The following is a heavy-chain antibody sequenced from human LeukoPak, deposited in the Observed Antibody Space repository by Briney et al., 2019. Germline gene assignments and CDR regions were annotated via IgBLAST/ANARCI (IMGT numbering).Heavy chain of an antibody. Sequence: PGGSLRLSCAASGFTFITYGMTWVRQAPGKGLEWVSSIIGSGGSTYYADSVKGRFTISRDNSKNTLYLHMNSLRAEDTAVYYCAKDWSEGVPVAYNCFDPWGQGTLVTVSS. J-gene: IGHJ5*02. D-gene: IGHD2-2*01. CDR1: GFTFITYG. V-gene: IGHV3-23*01. CDR3: AKDWSEGVPVAYNCFDP. CDR2: IIGSGGST.